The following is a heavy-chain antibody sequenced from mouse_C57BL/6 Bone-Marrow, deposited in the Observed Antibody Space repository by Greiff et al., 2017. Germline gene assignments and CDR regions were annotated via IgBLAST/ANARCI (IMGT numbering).Heavy chain of an antibody. Sequence: QVQLQQSGAELVMPGASVKLSCKASGYTFTSYWMHWVKQRPGQGLEWIGEIDPSDSYPNYNPKFKGKSTLTVDKSSSTAYMQLSSLTSDDSAVYYCAREGYYDYDLYYAMDYWGQGTSVTVSS. D-gene: IGHD2-4*01. J-gene: IGHJ4*01. CDR2: IDPSDSYP. CDR1: GYTFTSYW. V-gene: IGHV1-69*01. CDR3: AREGYYDYDLYYAMDY.